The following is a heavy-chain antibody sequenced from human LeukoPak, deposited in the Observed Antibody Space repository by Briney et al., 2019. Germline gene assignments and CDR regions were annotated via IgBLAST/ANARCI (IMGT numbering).Heavy chain of an antibody. CDR1: GGSISSGDYY. D-gene: IGHD3-10*01. V-gene: IGHV4-30-4*01. CDR2: IYYSGST. Sequence: QASETLSLTCTVSGGSISSGDYYWSWIRQPPGKGLEWIGYIYYSGSTYYNPSLKSRVTISVDTSKNQFSLKLSSVTAADTAVYYCATGAASDASDIWGQGTMVTVSS. CDR3: ATGAASDASDI. J-gene: IGHJ3*02.